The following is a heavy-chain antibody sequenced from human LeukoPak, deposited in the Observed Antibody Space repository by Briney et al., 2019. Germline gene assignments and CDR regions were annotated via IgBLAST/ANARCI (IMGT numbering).Heavy chain of an antibody. CDR3: TTWSSQFDY. V-gene: IGHV3-15*01. Sequence: GGSLRLSCAASGFTSSDAWMTWVRQAPGKGLECVGFIQSKTDGGTTDSAAPVKGRFTVSRDDSKNTLYLQMNSLKTEDTAVYYCTTWSSQFDYWGQGTLVTVSS. CDR2: IQSKTDGGTT. J-gene: IGHJ4*02. CDR1: GFTSSDAW. D-gene: IGHD6-6*01.